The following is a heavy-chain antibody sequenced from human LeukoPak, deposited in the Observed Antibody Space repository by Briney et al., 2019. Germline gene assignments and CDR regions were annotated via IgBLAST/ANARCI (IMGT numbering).Heavy chain of an antibody. CDR1: GFTFSSYW. CDR3: ARGSVKKGSGYYYDY. D-gene: IGHD3-22*01. CDR2: INSDGSST. V-gene: IGHV3-74*01. J-gene: IGHJ4*02. Sequence: GGSLRLSCAASGFTFSSYWMHWVRQAPGKGLVWVSRINSDGSSTSYADSVKGRFTISRDNAKNTLYLQMNSLRAEDTAVYYCARGSVKKGSGYYYDYWGQGTLVTVSS.